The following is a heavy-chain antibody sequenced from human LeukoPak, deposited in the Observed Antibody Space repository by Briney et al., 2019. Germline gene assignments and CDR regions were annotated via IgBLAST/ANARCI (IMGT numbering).Heavy chain of an antibody. J-gene: IGHJ4*02. V-gene: IGHV3-30*18. CDR1: GFTFSGYG. CDR2: ISYDGSNK. CDR3: AKDAFAYYYGSGSYYNVLY. D-gene: IGHD3-10*01. Sequence: QPGGSLRLSCAASGFTFSGYGMHWVRQAPGKGLEWVAVISYDGSNKYYADSVKGRFTISRDNSKNTLYLQMNSLRAEDTAVYYCAKDAFAYYYGSGSYYNVLYWGQGTLVTVSS.